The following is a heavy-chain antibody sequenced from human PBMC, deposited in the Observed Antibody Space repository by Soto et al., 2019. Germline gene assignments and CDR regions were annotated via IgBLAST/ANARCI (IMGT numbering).Heavy chain of an antibody. Sequence: QVQLVQSGAEVKKPGASVKVSCKASGYTFTSYAMHWVRQAPGQRLEWMGWINAGNGNTKYSQKFQGRVTITRDTSASTAYMELSSLRSEDTVVYYCAGCHRRYYYYGMDVWGQGTTVTVSS. CDR2: INAGNGNT. J-gene: IGHJ6*02. V-gene: IGHV1-3*01. CDR3: AGCHRRYYYYGMDV. CDR1: GYTFTSYA.